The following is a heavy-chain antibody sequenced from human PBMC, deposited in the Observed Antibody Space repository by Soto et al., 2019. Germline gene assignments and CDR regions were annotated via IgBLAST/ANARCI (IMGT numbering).Heavy chain of an antibody. CDR1: GFSLSTSTVA. CDR2: IYWDDDK. D-gene: IGHD3-10*01. V-gene: IGHV2-5*02. CDR3: AHRDGSLGGGTWTDYFDF. Sequence: SGPTLVNPTQTLTLTCTFSGFSLSTSTVAVGWIRQPPGKGLEWLALIYWDDDKRYSSSLRNRLTITKGTSKNQVVLTMTNMDPVDTATYYCAHRDGSLGGGTWTDYFDFWGQGALVTVSS. J-gene: IGHJ4*02.